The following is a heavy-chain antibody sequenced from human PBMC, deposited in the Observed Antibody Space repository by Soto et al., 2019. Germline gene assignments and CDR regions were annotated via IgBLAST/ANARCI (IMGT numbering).Heavy chain of an antibody. CDR2: LYYSGST. CDR3: ARGRIQLWLPDY. Sequence: QVQLQESGPGLVKPSETLSLTCTVSGGSISSYYWSWIRQPPGKGLEWIGYLYYSGSTNYNPSLKSRVTISVDTSKNRFSLRLSSVTAADTGVYYCARGRIQLWLPDYWGQGTLVTVSS. CDR1: GGSISSYY. J-gene: IGHJ4*02. V-gene: IGHV4-59*01. D-gene: IGHD5-18*01.